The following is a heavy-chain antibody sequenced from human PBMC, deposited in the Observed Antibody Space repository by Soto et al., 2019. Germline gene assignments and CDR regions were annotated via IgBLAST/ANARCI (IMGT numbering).Heavy chain of an antibody. CDR2: IDGSGGAT. V-gene: IGHV3-23*01. CDR1: GFPFGITD. CDR3: VKNSGWFNT. D-gene: IGHD3-10*01. J-gene: IGHJ5*02. Sequence: QVLDSGGDLVQPGGSLRLSCAASGFPFGITDMSWVRQAPGKGLEWVSTIDGSGGATHYADSVKGRFTISRDNSKNTVVLQMSSRRADDTAVYYCVKNSGWFNTWGQGTLVTVSS.